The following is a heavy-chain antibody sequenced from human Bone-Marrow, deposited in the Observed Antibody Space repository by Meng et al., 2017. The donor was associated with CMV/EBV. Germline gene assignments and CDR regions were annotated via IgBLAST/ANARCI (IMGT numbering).Heavy chain of an antibody. CDR2: ISSSSSYI. CDR3: ARDLGKGFLEWLSHYGMDV. V-gene: IGHV3-21*01. Sequence: GESLKISCAASGFTFSSYSMNWVRQAPGKGLEWVSSISSSSSYIYYADSVKGRFTISRDNAKNSLYLQMNSLRAEDKAVYYCARDLGKGFLEWLSHYGMDVWGQGTTVTVSS. D-gene: IGHD3-3*01. CDR1: GFTFSSYS. J-gene: IGHJ6*02.